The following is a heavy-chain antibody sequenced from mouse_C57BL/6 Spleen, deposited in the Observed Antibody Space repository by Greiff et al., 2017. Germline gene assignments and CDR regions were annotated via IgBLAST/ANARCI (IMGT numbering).Heavy chain of an antibody. CDR3: ARNRADSIYAMDY. V-gene: IGHV2-9-1*01. CDR1: GFSLTSYA. J-gene: IGHJ4*01. Sequence: QVQLQESGPGLVAPSQSLSITCTVSGFSLTSYAISWVRQPPGQGLEWLGVIWTGGGTNYNSALKSRLSISKDNSKSQVFLKMNSLQTDDTARYXWARNRADSIYAMDYWGQGTSVTVSS. CDR2: IWTGGGT. D-gene: IGHD3-3*01.